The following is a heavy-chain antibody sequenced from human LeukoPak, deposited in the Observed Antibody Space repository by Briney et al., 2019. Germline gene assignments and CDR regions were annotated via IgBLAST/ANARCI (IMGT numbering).Heavy chain of an antibody. CDR2: INPNSGGT. V-gene: IGHV1-2*02. D-gene: IGHD3-3*01. CDR1: GYTFTGYY. J-gene: IGHJ4*02. Sequence: GASVKVSCKASGYTFTGYYMHWVRQAPGQGLEWMGWINPNSGGTNYAQKFQGRVTMTRATSISTAYMELSRLRSDDTAVYYCARDPDDFWSGYYSHWGQGTLVTVSS. CDR3: ARDPDDFWSGYYSH.